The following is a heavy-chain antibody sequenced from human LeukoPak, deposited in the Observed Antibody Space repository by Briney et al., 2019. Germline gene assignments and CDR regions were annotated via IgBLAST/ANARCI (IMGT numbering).Heavy chain of an antibody. CDR3: AKNIFAVADAFDI. CDR2: IIDSGGST. V-gene: IGHV3-23*01. Sequence: GGSLRLSCAASGFTFSTYAMSWVRQGPGRGLEWVSLIIDSGGSTYCADSVKGRFTISRDNSKNTLYLQMNSLRAEDTAVYYCAKNIFAVADAFDIWGQGTMVTVSS. D-gene: IGHD3-3*02. CDR1: GFTFSTYA. J-gene: IGHJ3*02.